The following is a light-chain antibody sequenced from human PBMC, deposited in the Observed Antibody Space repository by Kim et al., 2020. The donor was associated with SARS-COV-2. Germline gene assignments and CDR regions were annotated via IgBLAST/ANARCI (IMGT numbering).Light chain of an antibody. J-gene: IGLJ1*01. Sequence: GQRITNSCSGSTSNIGSNIVSWYQQLPGTAPKLLIYSNNQRPSGVPDRFSGSKSGTSASLAISGLQSEDEADYYCAAWDDSLNGYVFGTGTKVTVL. CDR3: AAWDDSLNGYV. CDR1: TSNIGSNI. V-gene: IGLV1-44*01. CDR2: SNN.